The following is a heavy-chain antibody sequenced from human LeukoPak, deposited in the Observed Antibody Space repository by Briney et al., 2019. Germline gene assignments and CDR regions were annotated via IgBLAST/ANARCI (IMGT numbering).Heavy chain of an antibody. CDR3: ARANTIFGVVKLWFDP. CDR1: GGSISSYY. J-gene: IGHJ5*02. CDR2: IYYSGST. Sequence: SETLSLTCTVSGGSISSYYWSWIRQPPGKGLEWIGYIYYSGSTNYNPSLKSRVTISVDTSKNQFSLKLSSVTAADTAVYYCARANTIFGVVKLWFDPWAREPWSPSPQ. V-gene: IGHV4-59*01. D-gene: IGHD3-3*01.